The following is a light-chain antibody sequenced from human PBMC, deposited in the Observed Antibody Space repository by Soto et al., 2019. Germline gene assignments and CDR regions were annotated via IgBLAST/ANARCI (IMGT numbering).Light chain of an antibody. CDR3: CSFAGSFYV. J-gene: IGLJ1*01. CDR2: EGS. V-gene: IGLV2-23*01. Sequence: QSVLTQPASMSGSPGQSITISCSGTTYGFETYNQVSWYQQHPGKAPKILIYEGSKRPSGVSNRFSGSKSGNTASLTISGLQAEDEANYFCCSFAGSFYVFGAGTKVTVL. CDR1: TYGFETYNQ.